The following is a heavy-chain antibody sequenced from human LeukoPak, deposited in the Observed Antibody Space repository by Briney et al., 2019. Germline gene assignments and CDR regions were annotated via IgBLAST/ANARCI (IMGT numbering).Heavy chain of an antibody. CDR3: ASPLLWWRRQAPRPRDYYYYMDV. Sequence: SETLSLTCAVYGGSFSGYYWSWIRQPPGKGLEWIGEINHSGSTNYNPSLKSRVTISVDTSKNQFSLKLSSVTAADTAVYYCASPLLWWRRQAPRPRDYYYYMDVWGKGTTVTVSS. CDR2: INHSGST. J-gene: IGHJ6*03. D-gene: IGHD2-21*02. V-gene: IGHV4-34*01. CDR1: GGSFSGYY.